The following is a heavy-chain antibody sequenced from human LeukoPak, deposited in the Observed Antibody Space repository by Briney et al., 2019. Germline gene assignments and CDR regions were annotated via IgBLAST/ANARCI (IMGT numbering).Heavy chain of an antibody. D-gene: IGHD2-15*01. CDR1: GGSISRDY. CDR2: IYHNGII. Sequence: SETLSLTCTVSGGSISRDYWSWIRQPPGKGLEWIGYIYHNGIIYYNPSLKSPVTISLDTSNNQFSLKLSSVTAADTAVYYCARYSLRYYFDYWGQGTLVTVSS. J-gene: IGHJ4*02. V-gene: IGHV4-59*06. CDR3: ARYSLRYYFDY.